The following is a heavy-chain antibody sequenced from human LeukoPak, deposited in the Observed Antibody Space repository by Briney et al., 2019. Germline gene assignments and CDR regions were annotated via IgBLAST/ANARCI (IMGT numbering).Heavy chain of an antibody. J-gene: IGHJ4*02. CDR3: ARGPAPLLYYFDY. D-gene: IGHD2-2*01. CDR1: GFTFSNYA. V-gene: IGHV3-23*01. CDR2: ISGSASST. Sequence: PGGSLRLSCAASGFTFSNYAMSWVRQAPGKGLEWVSAISGSASSTYHADSVKGRFTISRDNSKNTLYLQMNSLRAEDTAVYYCARGPAPLLYYFDYWGQGTPGHRLL.